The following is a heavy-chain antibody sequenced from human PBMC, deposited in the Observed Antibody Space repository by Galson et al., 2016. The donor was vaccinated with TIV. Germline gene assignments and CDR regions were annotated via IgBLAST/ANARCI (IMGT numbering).Heavy chain of an antibody. CDR1: GYTFTSYD. CDR2: MNPNSGNT. Sequence: CKASGYTFTSYDINWVRQATGQGLEWMGWMNPNSGNTGYAQKFRGRVTMTRNTSVRTAYMELSSLRFEDTAVYYCARSGDYGDYWGQGTLVTVSS. V-gene: IGHV1-8*02. CDR3: ARSGDYGDY. D-gene: IGHD4-17*01. J-gene: IGHJ4*02.